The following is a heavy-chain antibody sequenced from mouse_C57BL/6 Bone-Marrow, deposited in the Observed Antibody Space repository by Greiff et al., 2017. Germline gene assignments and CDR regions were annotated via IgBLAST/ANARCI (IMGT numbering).Heavy chain of an antibody. Sequence: QVQLQQSGAELVRPGTSVKVSCKASGYAFTNYLIEWVKQRPGQGLEWIGVINPGSGGTNYNETFKGKATLTADKSSSTAYMQLSSLTSEDSAVYFCAREGGLYYFDYWGQGTTLTVYS. CDR2: INPGSGGT. CDR1: GYAFTNYL. CDR3: AREGGLYYFDY. D-gene: IGHD6-2*01. V-gene: IGHV1-54*01. J-gene: IGHJ2*01.